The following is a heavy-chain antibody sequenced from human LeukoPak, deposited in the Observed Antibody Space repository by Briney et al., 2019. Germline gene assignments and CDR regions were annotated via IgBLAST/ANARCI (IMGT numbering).Heavy chain of an antibody. V-gene: IGHV1-8*03. CDR1: GYTFTSYD. J-gene: IGHJ5*01. Sequence: ASVKVSCKASGYTFTSYDINWVRQATGQGLEWMGWMNPNSGNTGYAQKFQGRVTITRNTSISTAYMELSSLRSEDTAVYYCARGGYCSSTSCYGGWFDSWGQGTLATVSS. CDR2: MNPNSGNT. CDR3: ARGGYCSSTSCYGGWFDS. D-gene: IGHD2-2*01.